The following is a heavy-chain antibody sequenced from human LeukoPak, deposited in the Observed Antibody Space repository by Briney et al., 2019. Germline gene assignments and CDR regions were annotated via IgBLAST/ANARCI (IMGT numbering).Heavy chain of an antibody. V-gene: IGHV4-59*01. J-gene: IGHJ3*02. CDR1: GGSIRSYC. CDR3: ARVGSWGNAFDI. Sequence: SETLSLTCTVSGGSIRSYCWSWIRQPPGKGLEWIGYIYYSGSTSYNPSLKSRVTISADTSKNQFSLKLTSVTAADTAVYYCARVGSWGNAFDIWGQGTMVTVSS. D-gene: IGHD1-26*01. CDR2: IYYSGST.